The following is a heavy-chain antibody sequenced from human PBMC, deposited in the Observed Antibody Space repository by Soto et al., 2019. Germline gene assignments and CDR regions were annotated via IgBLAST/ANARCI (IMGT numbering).Heavy chain of an antibody. CDR3: ARGGSFWSGYCGSDGMDV. Sequence: SVKVSCKASGGTFSSYAISWVRQAPGQGLEWMGGIIPIFGTANYAQKFQGRVTITADESTSTAYMELSSLRSEDTAVYYCARGGSFWSGYCGSDGMDVWGKGTTVTVSS. CDR1: GGTFSSYA. V-gene: IGHV1-69*13. J-gene: IGHJ6*04. CDR2: IIPIFGTA. D-gene: IGHD3-3*01.